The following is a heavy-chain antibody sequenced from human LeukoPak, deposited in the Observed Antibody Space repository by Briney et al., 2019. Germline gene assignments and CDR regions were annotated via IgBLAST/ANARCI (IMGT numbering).Heavy chain of an antibody. J-gene: IGHJ4*02. CDR1: GGSISSYY. CDR3: ARENTLVRGTRNPFDY. Sequence: SETLSLTCAVSGGSISSYYWSWIRQPPGKGLEWIGYIYYSGSTNYNPSLKSRVTISVDTSKNQFSLKLNSVTPEDTAVYYCARENTLVRGTRNPFDYWGQGTLVTVSS. V-gene: IGHV4-59*12. D-gene: IGHD3-10*01. CDR2: IYYSGST.